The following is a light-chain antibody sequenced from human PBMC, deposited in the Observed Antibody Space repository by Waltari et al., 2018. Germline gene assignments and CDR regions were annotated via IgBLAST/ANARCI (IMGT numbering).Light chain of an antibody. V-gene: IGKV3-11*01. Sequence: LTQSPGTLSLSPGDRATLTCRASQSVNNYLAWYQQKPGQAPRLLIYDASKRATGIPARFSGDGSGTDFTLTISGLEPEDFAVYYCQQRSNWPRTFGGGTRVEIK. CDR1: QSVNNY. CDR2: DAS. CDR3: QQRSNWPRT. J-gene: IGKJ4*01.